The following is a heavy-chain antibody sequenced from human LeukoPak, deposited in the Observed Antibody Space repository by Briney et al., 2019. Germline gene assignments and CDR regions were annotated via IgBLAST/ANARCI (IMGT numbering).Heavy chain of an antibody. CDR1: GFTVSYNY. Sequence: GGSLRLSCAASGFTVSYNYMSWVRQAPGKGLEWVSVIYSGGSTYYADSVKGRFTISRGNSKNTLYFQMNSLRAEDTAVYYCASTPPRYLGYFDYWGQGILVTVSS. J-gene: IGHJ4*02. CDR2: IYSGGST. D-gene: IGHD3-9*01. V-gene: IGHV3-53*01. CDR3: ASTPPRYLGYFDY.